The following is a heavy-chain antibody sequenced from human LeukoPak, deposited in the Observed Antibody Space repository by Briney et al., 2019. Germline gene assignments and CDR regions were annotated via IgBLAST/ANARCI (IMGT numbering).Heavy chain of an antibody. CDR3: ARASKTYYYGSGSYYNGIDY. CDR1: GGSISSYY. V-gene: IGHV4-59*01. J-gene: IGHJ4*02. CDR2: IYYSGST. D-gene: IGHD3-10*01. Sequence: PSETLSLTCTVSGGSISSYYWSWIRQPPGKGLEWIGYIYYSGSTNYNPSLKSRVTISVDTSKNQFSLKLSSVTAADTAVYYCARASKTYYYGSGSYYNGIDYWGQGTLVTVPS.